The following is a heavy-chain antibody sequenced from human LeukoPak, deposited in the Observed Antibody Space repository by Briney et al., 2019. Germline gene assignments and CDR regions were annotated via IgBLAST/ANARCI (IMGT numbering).Heavy chain of an antibody. D-gene: IGHD2-8*01. J-gene: IGHJ5*02. V-gene: IGHV4-30-4*08. Sequence: PSETLSLTCTVSGGSIRSSYYYWGWIRQPPGKGLEWIGYIYYSGSTYYNPSLKSRVTISVDTSETQFSLKLSSVTAADTAVYYCAREKVLAPQWFDPWGQGTLVTVSS. CDR1: GGSIRSSYYY. CDR3: AREKVLAPQWFDP. CDR2: IYYSGST.